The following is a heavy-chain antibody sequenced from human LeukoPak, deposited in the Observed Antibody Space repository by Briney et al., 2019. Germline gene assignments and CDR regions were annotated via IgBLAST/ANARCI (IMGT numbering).Heavy chain of an antibody. CDR1: GFTVSSNY. V-gene: IGHV3-66*01. CDR3: ARDQGYSRAFDI. CDR2: IYSGGST. Sequence: GGSLRLSCAASGFTVSSNYMNWVRQAPGKGVEWVSVIYSGGSTYYADSVKGRFTISRDNSKNTLYFQMKSLRAEDTAVYYCARDQGYSRAFDIWGQGTMVTVSS. J-gene: IGHJ3*02. D-gene: IGHD2-21*01.